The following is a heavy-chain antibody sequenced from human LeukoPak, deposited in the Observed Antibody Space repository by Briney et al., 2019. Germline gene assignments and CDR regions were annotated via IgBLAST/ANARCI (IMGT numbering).Heavy chain of an antibody. CDR1: GFTFSNYG. CDR2: IWYDGSNR. CDR3: AKDPLGFCTRATCRNLDS. D-gene: IGHD2-8*01. J-gene: IGHJ4*02. V-gene: IGHV3-30*02. Sequence: GGSLRLSCAASGFTFSNYGMHWVRQAPGKGLEWVAFIWYDGSNRYYADSVKGRFTISRDNSENTLFLQMSSLRTEDTAVYYCAKDPLGFCTRATCRNLDSWGQGTLVTVSS.